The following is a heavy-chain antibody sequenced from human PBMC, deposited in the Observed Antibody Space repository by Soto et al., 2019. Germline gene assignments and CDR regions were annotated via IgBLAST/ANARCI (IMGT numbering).Heavy chain of an antibody. CDR1: GGTFSSYA. Sequence: GASVKVSCKASGGTFSSYAISWVRQAPGQGLEWMGGIIAVFKTANYAQKFQGRVTITADESTSTVYMDLRSLRSEDTAVYYCARPRGTAMVTPTFDYWGQGTLVTVSS. V-gene: IGHV1-69*13. J-gene: IGHJ4*02. CDR3: ARPRGTAMVTPTFDY. CDR2: IIAVFKTA. D-gene: IGHD5-18*01.